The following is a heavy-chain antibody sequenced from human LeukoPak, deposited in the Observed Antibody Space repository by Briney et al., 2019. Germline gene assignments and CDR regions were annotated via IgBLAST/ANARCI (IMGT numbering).Heavy chain of an antibody. CDR3: ARGSGSYYYYMDV. Sequence: GGSLRLSCAASGFTFSSYAMSWVRQAPGKGLEWVSAISGSGGSTYYADSVKGRFTISRDNSKNTLYLQMNSLRAEDTAVYYCARGSGSYYYYMDVWGKGTTVTVSS. V-gene: IGHV3-23*01. D-gene: IGHD3-10*01. J-gene: IGHJ6*03. CDR1: GFTFSSYA. CDR2: ISGSGGST.